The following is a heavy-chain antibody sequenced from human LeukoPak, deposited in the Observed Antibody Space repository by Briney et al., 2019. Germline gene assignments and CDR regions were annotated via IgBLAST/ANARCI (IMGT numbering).Heavy chain of an antibody. D-gene: IGHD6-19*01. Sequence: SSETLSLTCAVYGGSFSGYYWSWIPQPPGKGLEWIGEINHSGSTNYNPSLKSRVTISVDTSKNQFSLKLSSVTAADTAVYYCARANSSGWYRGGYYYYGMDVWGQGTTVTVSS. J-gene: IGHJ6*02. CDR3: ARANSSGWYRGGYYYYGMDV. V-gene: IGHV4-34*01. CDR1: GGSFSGYY. CDR2: INHSGST.